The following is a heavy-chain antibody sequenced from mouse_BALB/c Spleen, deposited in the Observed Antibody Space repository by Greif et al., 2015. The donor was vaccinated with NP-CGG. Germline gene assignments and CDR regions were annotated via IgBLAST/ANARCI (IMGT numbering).Heavy chain of an antibody. Sequence: QVQLKESGAELVRPGTSVKVSCKASGYAFTNYLIEWVKQRPGQGLEWIGVINPGSGGTNYNEKFKGKATLTADKSSSTAYMQLSSLTSDDSAVYFCARGGGDYERYFDVWGAGTTVTVSS. CDR2: INPGSGGT. CDR3: ARGGGDYERYFDV. D-gene: IGHD2-4*01. CDR1: GYAFTNYL. J-gene: IGHJ1*01. V-gene: IGHV1-54*03.